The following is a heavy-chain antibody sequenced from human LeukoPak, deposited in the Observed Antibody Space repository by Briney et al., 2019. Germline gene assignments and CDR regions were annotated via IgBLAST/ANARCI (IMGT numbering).Heavy chain of an antibody. Sequence: SETLSLTCTVSGYSISSGYYWGWIRQPPGKRLEWIGSIYHSGSTYYNPSLKSRVTISVGTSKNQFSLKLSSVTAADTAVYYCARGRGIVDRIWGQGTMVTVSS. CDR3: ARGRGIVDRI. V-gene: IGHV4-38-2*02. J-gene: IGHJ3*02. D-gene: IGHD3-22*01. CDR2: IYHSGST. CDR1: GYSISSGYY.